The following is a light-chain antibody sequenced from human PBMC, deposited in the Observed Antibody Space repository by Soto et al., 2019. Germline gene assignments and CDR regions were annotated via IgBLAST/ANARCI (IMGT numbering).Light chain of an antibody. CDR1: QDISNY. V-gene: IGKV1-33*01. CDR3: QQYDSLPIT. CDR2: DAS. J-gene: IGKJ5*01. Sequence: DIQMTQSPSSLSASVGVRVTITCRASQDISNYLNWYQQRPGKAPKLLIYDASNLERAAPSRLSVPRSGTHFTSAITSLQPEDVATYDCQQYDSLPITFGQVTRLEI.